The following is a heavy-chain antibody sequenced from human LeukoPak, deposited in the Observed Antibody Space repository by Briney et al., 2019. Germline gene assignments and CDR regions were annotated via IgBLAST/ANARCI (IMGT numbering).Heavy chain of an antibody. V-gene: IGHV3-74*01. Sequence: QPGGSLRLSCAASGNYWMHWVRQAPGKGLVWVSHINSDGSWTSYADSVKGRFTISKDNAKNTVYLQMNSLRADDTAVYFCARDSTWLLDYWGQGTLVTVSS. CDR2: INSDGSWT. D-gene: IGHD6-19*01. CDR3: ARDSTWLLDY. CDR1: GNYW. J-gene: IGHJ4*02.